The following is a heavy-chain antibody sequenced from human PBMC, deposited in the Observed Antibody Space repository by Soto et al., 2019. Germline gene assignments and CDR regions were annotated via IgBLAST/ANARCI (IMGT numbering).Heavy chain of an antibody. J-gene: IGHJ3*02. CDR2: ISAYNGNT. CDR3: ARGFIVPAAIAGAFDI. CDR1: GSTFTSYG. V-gene: IGHV1-18*01. D-gene: IGHD2-2*02. Sequence: ASVNVSCKASGSTFTSYGISWVRQAPGQGLEWMGWISAYNGNTNYAQKLQGRVTMTTDTSTSTAYMELRSLRSDDTAVYYCARGFIVPAAIAGAFDIWGQGTMVTVSS.